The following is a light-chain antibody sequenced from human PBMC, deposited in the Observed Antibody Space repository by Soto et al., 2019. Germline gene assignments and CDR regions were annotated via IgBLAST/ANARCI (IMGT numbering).Light chain of an antibody. V-gene: IGKV3D-20*02. Sequence: EIVLTQSPGTLSLSPWERATLSCRASQSVSSSYLAWYQQKPGQAPRLLIYDASNRATGIPARFSGSGSGTDFTLTISSLEPEDFGVYYCQQRSNWPPVTFGGGTKVDIK. CDR3: QQRSNWPPVT. CDR1: QSVSSSY. J-gene: IGKJ4*01. CDR2: DAS.